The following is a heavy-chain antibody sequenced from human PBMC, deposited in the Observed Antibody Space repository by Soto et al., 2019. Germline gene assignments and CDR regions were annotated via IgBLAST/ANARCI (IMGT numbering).Heavy chain of an antibody. CDR1: GGSISSGGYS. J-gene: IGHJ4*02. V-gene: IGHV4-30-2*01. D-gene: IGHD3-22*01. Sequence: SETLSLTCAVSGGSISSGGYSWSWIRQPPGKGLEWIGYIYHSGSTYYNPSLKSRVTISVDRSKNQFSLKLSSVTAADTAVYYCARVLGDSSGIDYWGQGTLVTV. CDR3: ARVLGDSSGIDY. CDR2: IYHSGST.